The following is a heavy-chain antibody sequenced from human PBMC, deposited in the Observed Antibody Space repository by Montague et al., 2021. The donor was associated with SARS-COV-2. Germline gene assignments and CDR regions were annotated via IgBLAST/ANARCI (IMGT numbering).Heavy chain of an antibody. J-gene: IGHJ5*02. CDR1: GFTFGDYA. CDR2: IRSKLYGGTI. D-gene: IGHD5-18*01. CDR3: TGEPDTAIVGPYH. V-gene: IGHV3-49*04. Sequence: SLRLSCAASGFTFGDYAMSWVRQAPGKGLEWIGFIRSKLYGGTIEYAASVKGRFTISRDDSKSIAYLQMNSLKTEDTAVYYCTGEPDTAIVGPYHWGQGTLVTVS.